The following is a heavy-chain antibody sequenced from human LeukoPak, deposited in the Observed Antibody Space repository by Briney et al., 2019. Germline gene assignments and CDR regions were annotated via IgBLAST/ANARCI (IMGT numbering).Heavy chain of an antibody. CDR3: ASPRGYCSGGSCYPAFDI. Sequence: SETLSLTCAVYGGSFSGYYWSWIRQPPGKGLEWIGEINHSGSTNYNPSLKSRVTISADTSKNQFSLKLSSVTAADTAVYYCASPRGYCSGGSCYPAFDIWGQGTMVTVSS. V-gene: IGHV4-34*01. CDR1: GGSFSGYY. J-gene: IGHJ3*02. CDR2: INHSGST. D-gene: IGHD2-15*01.